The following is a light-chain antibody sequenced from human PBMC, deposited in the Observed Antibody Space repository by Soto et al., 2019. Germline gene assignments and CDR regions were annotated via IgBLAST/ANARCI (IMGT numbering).Light chain of an antibody. V-gene: IGLV3-21*02. CDR1: NIGSKS. Sequence: SYELTQPPSVSVAPGQTATVTCGGSNIGSKSVHWYQQKPGRAPVLVVHDDSDRPSGIPGRFSGSNSGDTATLTISGVEAGDEADYYCQVWDRSSDHWVFGGGTKLTVL. CDR3: QVWDRSSDHWV. CDR2: DDS. J-gene: IGLJ3*02.